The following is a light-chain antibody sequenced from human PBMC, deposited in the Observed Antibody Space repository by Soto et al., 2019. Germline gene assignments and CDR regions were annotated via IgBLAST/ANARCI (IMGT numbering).Light chain of an antibody. CDR3: ASWDDSLNGPV. CDR2: TNT. J-gene: IGLJ1*01. CDR1: SSNVGGNP. V-gene: IGLV1-44*01. Sequence: SALTQPPSASGTPGQRVTISCSGSSSNVGGNPVNWYQHVPTTAPKLLIYTNTQRPSGVPDRVSGSKSGTSASLAISGLQSEDEADYYCASWDDSLNGPVFGTGTKVT.